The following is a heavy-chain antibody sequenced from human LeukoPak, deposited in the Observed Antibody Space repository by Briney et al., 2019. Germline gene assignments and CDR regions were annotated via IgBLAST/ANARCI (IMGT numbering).Heavy chain of an antibody. CDR1: GGSISSGSYY. Sequence: SQTLSLTCTVSGGSISSGSYYWSWIRQPAGEGLEWIGRIYTSGSTNYNPSLKSRVTISVDTSKNQFSLKLSSVTAADTAVYYCARQESAPPMNDYGGQGTLVTVSS. CDR3: ARQESAPPMNDY. J-gene: IGHJ4*02. D-gene: IGHD6-25*01. V-gene: IGHV4-61*02. CDR2: IYTSGST.